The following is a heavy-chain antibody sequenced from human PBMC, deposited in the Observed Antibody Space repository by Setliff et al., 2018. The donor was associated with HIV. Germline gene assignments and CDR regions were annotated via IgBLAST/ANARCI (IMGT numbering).Heavy chain of an antibody. CDR1: GFNFKDFS. CDR3: ARGGGQYCSGGSCSSRFHYYYYYMDV. CDR2: VSWNSDSI. J-gene: IGHJ6*03. D-gene: IGHD2-15*01. V-gene: IGHV3-9*01. Sequence: GGSLRLSCAASGFNFKDFSMHWVRQGPGQGLEWVSSVSWNSDSINYADSVKGRFTISRDNAKNSLYLQMNGLRAEDTAVYYCARGGGQYCSGGSCSSRFHYYYYYMDVWGKGTTVTVSS.